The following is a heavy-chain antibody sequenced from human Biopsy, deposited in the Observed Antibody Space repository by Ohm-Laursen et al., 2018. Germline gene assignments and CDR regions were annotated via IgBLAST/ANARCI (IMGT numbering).Heavy chain of an antibody. D-gene: IGHD3-22*01. CDR3: ARDYDTSGYYYVS. Sequence: SETLSLTCIVSGGSIGGSGDYWSWIRQPPGKGLEWIGYISDTGTTNYNPSLRGRVAMSVDTSKNQFSLKLNSVTAADTAVYYCARDYDTSGYYYVSWGQGTLVTVSS. CDR2: ISDTGTT. V-gene: IGHV4-61*08. CDR1: GGSIGGSGDY. J-gene: IGHJ5*02.